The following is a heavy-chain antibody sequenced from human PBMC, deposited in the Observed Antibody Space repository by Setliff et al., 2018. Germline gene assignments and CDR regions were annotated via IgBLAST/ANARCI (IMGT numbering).Heavy chain of an antibody. CDR1: GFIFGTYA. V-gene: IGHV3-33*03. Sequence: GGSLRLSCAASGFIFGTYAMHWVRQAPGKGLEWVAFLWYDGSNQHYADSVKGRFTISRDNSKNTLYLQMNNLRPEDSAVYYCASPPIRQYNYYMDVWGKGTTVTVSS. D-gene: IGHD1-20*01. J-gene: IGHJ6*04. CDR2: LWYDGSNQ. CDR3: ASPPIRQYNYYMDV.